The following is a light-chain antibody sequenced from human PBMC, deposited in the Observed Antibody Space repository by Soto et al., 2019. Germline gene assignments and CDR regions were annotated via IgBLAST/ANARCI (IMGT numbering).Light chain of an antibody. CDR2: GAS. J-gene: IGKJ4*01. CDR1: QSVTTN. CDR3: QQYDRWPVT. Sequence: EVVMTQSPATLSVSPGARVTFSCRASQSVTTNLAWYQHKPGQSPRLLISGASTGASGIPPRFSGSGSGTEFTLTIDRLQSADFAVYYCQQYDRWPVTFGGGTKVDIK. V-gene: IGKV3-15*01.